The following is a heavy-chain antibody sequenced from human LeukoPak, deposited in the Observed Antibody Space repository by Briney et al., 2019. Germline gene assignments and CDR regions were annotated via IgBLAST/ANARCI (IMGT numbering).Heavy chain of an antibody. CDR3: AREWDSGSYYLGYFDY. V-gene: IGHV3-72*01. J-gene: IGHJ4*02. CDR2: IRNKANSYTT. D-gene: IGHD1-26*01. CDR1: GFTFSDHY. Sequence: GGSLRLSCAASGFTFSDHYMDWVRPAPGKGLEWVGRIRNKANSYTTEYAASVKGRFTISRDDSKNSLYLQMNSLKCEDTAVYYCAREWDSGSYYLGYFDYWGQGTLVTVSS.